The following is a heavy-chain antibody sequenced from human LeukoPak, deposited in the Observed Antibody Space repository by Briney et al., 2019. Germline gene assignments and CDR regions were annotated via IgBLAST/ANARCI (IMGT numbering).Heavy chain of an antibody. CDR1: GFTFDDYA. V-gene: IGHV3-9*01. D-gene: IGHD2-2*02. J-gene: IGHJ4*02. CDR3: AKDLGYCSSTSCYTLDY. Sequence: GRSLRLSCAASGFTFDDYAMHWVRQAPGKGLEWVSGISWNSGSIGYVDSVKGRFTISRDNAKNSLDLQMNSRRAEDTALYYCAKDLGYCSSTSCYTLDYWGQGTLVTVSS. CDR2: ISWNSGSI.